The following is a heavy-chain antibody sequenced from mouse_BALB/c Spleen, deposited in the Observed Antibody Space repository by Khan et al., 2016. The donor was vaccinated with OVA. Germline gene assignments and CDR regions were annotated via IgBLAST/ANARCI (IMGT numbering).Heavy chain of an antibody. Sequence: QVQLKQSGAELARPGASVKMSCKASGYTFTSYTIHWIKLRPGQGLEWIGYINPSNGYTNYNQKFKDKATLTADKSSTTAYMELSSLTSDDSALYNCVRDGAYHRNDGWFAYWGQGTLVTV. J-gene: IGHJ3*01. CDR1: GYTFTSYT. D-gene: IGHD2-14*01. V-gene: IGHV1-4*01. CDR2: INPSNGYT. CDR3: VRDGAYHRNDGWFAY.